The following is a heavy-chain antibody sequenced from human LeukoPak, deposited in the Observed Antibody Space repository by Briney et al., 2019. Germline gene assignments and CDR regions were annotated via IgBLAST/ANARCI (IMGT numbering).Heavy chain of an antibody. CDR2: IYYSGST. CDR3: ARELDSSSWYEFDY. D-gene: IGHD6-13*01. CDR1: GGSISSSSYY. J-gene: IGHJ4*02. Sequence: SETLSLTCTVSGGSISSSSYYWGWIRQPPGKGLAWIGTIYYSGSTYYKPSLKSRVTISVDTPKNQFSLKLSSVTAADTAVYYCARELDSSSWYEFDYWGQGTLVTVSS. V-gene: IGHV4-39*07.